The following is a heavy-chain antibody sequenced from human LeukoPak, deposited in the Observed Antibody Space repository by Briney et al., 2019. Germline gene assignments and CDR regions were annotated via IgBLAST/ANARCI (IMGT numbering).Heavy chain of an antibody. CDR3: ARVKQWLVRSFDY. D-gene: IGHD6-19*01. Sequence: SETLSLTCTVSGGSISSYYWTWIRQPAGKGLEWIGRIYTTGSTNYNPSLNSRVTISVDTSKNQFSLKLSSVTAADTAVYYCARVKQWLVRSFDYWGQGTLVTVSS. CDR1: GGSISSYY. V-gene: IGHV4-4*07. J-gene: IGHJ4*02. CDR2: IYTTGST.